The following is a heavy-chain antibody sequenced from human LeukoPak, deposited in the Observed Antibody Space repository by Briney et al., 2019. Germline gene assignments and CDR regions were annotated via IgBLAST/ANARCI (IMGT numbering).Heavy chain of an antibody. D-gene: IGHD6-19*01. Sequence: GGSLRLSCAASGFTFSSYAMSWVRQAPGKGLEWVSAISGSGGSTYYADSVKGRFTISRDNVKNSLYLQMNSLRAEDTAIYFCARDRSGSIDWGQGTLVTVSS. J-gene: IGHJ4*02. CDR1: GFTFSSYA. CDR2: ISGSGGST. V-gene: IGHV3-23*01. CDR3: ARDRSGSID.